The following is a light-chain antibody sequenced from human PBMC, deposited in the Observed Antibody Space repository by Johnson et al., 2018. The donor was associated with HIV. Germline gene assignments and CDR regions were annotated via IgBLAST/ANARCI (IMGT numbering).Light chain of an antibody. V-gene: IGLV1-51*01. Sequence: QSALTQPPSVSAAPGQKVTISCSGSSSNIGNNYVSWYQHLPGAAPKLLIYDNNKRPSGIPDRFSGSKSGTSATLGITGLQTGDEADYYCGTWDSSLSARVFGTGTKVTV. CDR1: SSNIGNNY. J-gene: IGLJ1*01. CDR3: GTWDSSLSARV. CDR2: DNN.